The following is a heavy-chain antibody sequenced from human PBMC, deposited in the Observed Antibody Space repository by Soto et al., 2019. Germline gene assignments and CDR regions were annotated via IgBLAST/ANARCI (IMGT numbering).Heavy chain of an antibody. Sequence: PGGSLRLSCAASGFTFDDYAMHWVRQAPGKGLEWVSGISWNSGSIGYADSVKGRFTISRDNAKNSLYLQMNSLRDEDTALYYCVTRFDYWGQGALVTVSS. CDR1: GFTFDDYA. J-gene: IGHJ4*02. V-gene: IGHV3-9*01. CDR3: VTRFDY. D-gene: IGHD2-2*01. CDR2: ISWNSGSI.